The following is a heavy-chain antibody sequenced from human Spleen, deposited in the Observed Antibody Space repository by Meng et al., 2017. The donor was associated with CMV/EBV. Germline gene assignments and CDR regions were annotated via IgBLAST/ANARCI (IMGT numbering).Heavy chain of an antibody. CDR3: ARGEYTDYYHGMDF. V-gene: IGHV3-74*01. D-gene: IGHD3-10*01. J-gene: IGHJ6*02. Sequence: GGSLRLSCAASGFTFSSYWMHWVRQAPGKGLVWVARISPSGSTTDYAGSVKGRFTISRDYTENTLYLQMNSLRAEDTAVYYCARGEYTDYYHGMDFWGQGTTVTVSS. CDR1: GFTFSSYW. CDR2: ISPSGSTT.